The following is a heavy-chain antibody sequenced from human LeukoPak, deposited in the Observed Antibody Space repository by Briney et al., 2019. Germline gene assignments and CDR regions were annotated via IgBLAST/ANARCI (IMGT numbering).Heavy chain of an antibody. CDR2: ISSSGSTI. D-gene: IGHD6-13*01. CDR3: ARVGSSYNGWDYYYGMDV. CDR1: GFTFSSYA. J-gene: IGHJ6*02. V-gene: IGHV3-48*03. Sequence: PGGSLRLSCAASGFTFSSYAMSWVRQAPGKGLEWVSSISSSGSTIYYADSVKGRFTISRDNAKNSLYLQMNSLRAEDTAVYYCARVGSSYNGWDYYYGMDVWGQGTTVTVSS.